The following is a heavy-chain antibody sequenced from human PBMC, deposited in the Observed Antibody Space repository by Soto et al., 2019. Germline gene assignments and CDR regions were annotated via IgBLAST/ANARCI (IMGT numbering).Heavy chain of an antibody. CDR2: MNPNSGNT. Sequence: QVQLVQSGAEVKKPGASVKVSCKASGYTFTSYDINWVRQATGQGLEWMGWMNPNSGNTGYAQKFQGRVTMTRNTSIITAYMELSSLRSDDTAVYYCARSRSGSYYYGMDVWGQGTAVTVSS. V-gene: IGHV1-8*01. J-gene: IGHJ6*02. D-gene: IGHD3-3*01. CDR3: ARSRSGSYYYGMDV. CDR1: GYTFTSYD.